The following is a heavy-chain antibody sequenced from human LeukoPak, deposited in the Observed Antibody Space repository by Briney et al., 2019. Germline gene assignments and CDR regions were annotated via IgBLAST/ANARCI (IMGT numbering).Heavy chain of an antibody. J-gene: IGHJ6*03. D-gene: IGHD5-18*01. CDR2: INSDGSST. CDR3: ARVSVDTAMVFYYYYYMDV. CDR1: GFTFSSYW. V-gene: IGHV3-74*01. Sequence: GSLRLSCAASGFTFSSYWMHWVRQAPGKGLVWVSRINSDGSSTSYADSVKGRFTISRDNAKNTLYLQMNSLRAEDTAVYYCARVSVDTAMVFYYYYYMDVWGKGTTVTVSS.